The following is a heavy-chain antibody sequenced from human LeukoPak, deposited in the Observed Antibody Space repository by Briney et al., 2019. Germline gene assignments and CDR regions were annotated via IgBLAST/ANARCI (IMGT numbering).Heavy chain of an antibody. CDR3: ARHWSFWNGYYDY. CDR2: IYYSGST. Sequence: SETLSLTCTVSGGSISSYYWSWIRQPPGKGLEWIGYIYYSGSTNYNPSLKSRVTISVDTSKNQFSLKLSSVTAADTAIYYCARHWSFWNGYYDYWGQGTLVTVSS. D-gene: IGHD3-3*01. J-gene: IGHJ4*02. CDR1: GGSISSYY. V-gene: IGHV4-59*08.